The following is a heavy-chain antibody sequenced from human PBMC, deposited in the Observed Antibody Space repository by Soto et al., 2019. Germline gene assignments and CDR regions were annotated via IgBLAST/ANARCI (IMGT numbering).Heavy chain of an antibody. CDR3: ARDKSPYSSGWHNRHFDY. V-gene: IGHV3-30-3*01. CDR2: LSYDGSNK. D-gene: IGHD6-19*01. J-gene: IGHJ4*02. Sequence: QVQLVESGGGVVQPGRSLRLSCAASGFTFSSYAMHWVRQAPGKGLEWMTVLSYDGSNKYYADSVKGRFTISRDNSKNTLYLQMNSLRAEDTAVYSCARDKSPYSSGWHNRHFDYWGLGTLVTVSS. CDR1: GFTFSSYA.